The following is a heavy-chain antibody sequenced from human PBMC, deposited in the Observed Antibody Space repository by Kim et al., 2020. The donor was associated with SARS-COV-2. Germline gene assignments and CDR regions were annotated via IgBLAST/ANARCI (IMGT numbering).Heavy chain of an antibody. D-gene: IGHD3-3*01. CDR3: AGGRITIFGVVTEFDY. Sequence: SLKRRVTIPVDTSKNQFSLKLSSVTAADTAVYYCAGGRITIFGVVTEFDYWGQGTLVTVSS. J-gene: IGHJ4*02. V-gene: IGHV4-31*02.